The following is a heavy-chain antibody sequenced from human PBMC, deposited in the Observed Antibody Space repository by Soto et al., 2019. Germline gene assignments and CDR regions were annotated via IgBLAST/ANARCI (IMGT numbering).Heavy chain of an antibody. J-gene: IGHJ5*02. Sequence: SETLSLTCTVSGGSISSYYWSWIRQPPGKGLEWIGYIYYSGSTNYNPSLKSRVTISVDTSKNQFSLKLSSVTAADTAVYYCARQNVVVVVAATSWFDPWGQGTLVTVSS. CDR2: IYYSGST. CDR1: GGSISSYY. CDR3: ARQNVVVVVAATSWFDP. V-gene: IGHV4-59*01. D-gene: IGHD2-15*01.